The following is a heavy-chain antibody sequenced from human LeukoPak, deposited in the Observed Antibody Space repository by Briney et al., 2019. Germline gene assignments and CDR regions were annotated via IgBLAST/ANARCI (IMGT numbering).Heavy chain of an antibody. V-gene: IGHV4-59*08. Sequence: SETLSLTCTVSGGSISSYYWSWIRQPPGKGLEWIGYIYYSGSTNYNPSLKSRVTISVDTSKNQFSLRLSSVTAADTAVYYCARSGIWYFDYWGQGTLVTVSS. CDR2: IYYSGST. CDR1: GGSISSYY. CDR3: ARSGIWYFDY. J-gene: IGHJ4*02. D-gene: IGHD3-10*01.